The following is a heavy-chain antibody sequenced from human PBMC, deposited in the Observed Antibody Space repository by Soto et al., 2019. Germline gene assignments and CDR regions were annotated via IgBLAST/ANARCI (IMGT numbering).Heavy chain of an antibody. V-gene: IGHV4-59*01. CDR2: IYYTGST. D-gene: IGHD5-18*01. CDR1: GGSISSYY. CDR3: ARAGTAMVTLDY. Sequence: SETLSLTCTVSGGSISSYYWSWIRQPPGKGLEWIGYIYYTGSTNYNPSIKSRVTISVDTSKNQFSLKLSSVTAADTAVYYCARAGTAMVTLDYWGQGTLVTVS. J-gene: IGHJ4*02.